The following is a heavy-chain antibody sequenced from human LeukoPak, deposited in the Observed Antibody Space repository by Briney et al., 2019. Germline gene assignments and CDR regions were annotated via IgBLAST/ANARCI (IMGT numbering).Heavy chain of an antibody. CDR2: ISGSGGIT. D-gene: IGHD1-26*01. Sequence: GGSLRLSCAASGFTFSSYAMSWVRQAPGKGLEWVSAISGSGGITSYADSVKGRFTISRDNSKNTLHLQMNSLRAEDTAVYYCAKGDTTWELPHDYWGQGTLVTVSS. J-gene: IGHJ4*02. V-gene: IGHV3-23*01. CDR3: AKGDTTWELPHDY. CDR1: GFTFSSYA.